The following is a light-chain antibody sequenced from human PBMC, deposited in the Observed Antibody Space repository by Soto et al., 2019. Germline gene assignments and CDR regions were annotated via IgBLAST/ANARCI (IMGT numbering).Light chain of an antibody. V-gene: IGKV3-20*01. CDR3: QLYGSSPPRYT. CDR2: GAS. J-gene: IGKJ2*01. CDR1: QSVSSSY. Sequence: EIVLTQSPGTLSLSPGERATLSCRASQSVSSSYLAWYQQKPGQAPRLLIYGASSRATGIPDRFSGSGSGPDFTLTISRLEPEDFAVYYCQLYGSSPPRYTLGQGTKLEIK.